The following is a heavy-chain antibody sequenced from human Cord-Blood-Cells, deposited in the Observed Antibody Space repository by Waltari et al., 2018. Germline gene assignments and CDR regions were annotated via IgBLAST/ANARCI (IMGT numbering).Heavy chain of an antibody. D-gene: IGHD5-12*01. V-gene: IGHV3-21*01. J-gene: IGHJ4*02. CDR2: ISSSISYI. CDR1: GFTFSSYS. CDR3: ARVTEVEWLRYYFDY. Sequence: EVQLVESGGGLVKPGGSLRLSCAASGFTFSSYSMNWVRQAPGKGLEWVSSISSSISYIYYADSVKGRFTISRDNAKNSLYLQMNSLRAEDTAVYYCARVTEVEWLRYYFDYWGQGTLVTVSS.